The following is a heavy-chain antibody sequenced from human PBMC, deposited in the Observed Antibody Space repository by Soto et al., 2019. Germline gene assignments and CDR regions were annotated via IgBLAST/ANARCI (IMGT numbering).Heavy chain of an antibody. CDR3: ATERGEAAYSGASCFDH. CDR2: IAGSGGDT. D-gene: IGHD1-26*01. CDR1: GFTFSSYA. Sequence: GGSLRLSCAASGFTFSSYAMAWVRQAPGTGLEWVSVIAGSGGDTSFADSVKGRFSISRDNSKNMLYLHMNSLRAEDTALYYCATERGEAAYSGASCFDHWGQGTLVTVSS. J-gene: IGHJ4*02. V-gene: IGHV3-23*01.